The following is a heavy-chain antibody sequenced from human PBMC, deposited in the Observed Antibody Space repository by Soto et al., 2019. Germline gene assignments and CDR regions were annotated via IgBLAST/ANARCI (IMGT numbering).Heavy chain of an antibody. CDR2: ISGSGNST. CDR3: AKGTLKDVHFDD. Sequence: EVQLLESGGGLVQPGGSLRLSCAASGFTFSSYAMSWVRQAPGKGLEGVSGISGSGNSTYYADSVKGRFTISRDNSKNTLYLQMNSLRAEDTAVYYCAKGTLKDVHFDDWGQGTLVTVSS. J-gene: IGHJ4*02. CDR1: GFTFSSYA. V-gene: IGHV3-23*01.